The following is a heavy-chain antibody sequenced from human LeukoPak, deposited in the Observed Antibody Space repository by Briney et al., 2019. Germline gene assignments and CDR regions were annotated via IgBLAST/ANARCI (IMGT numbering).Heavy chain of an antibody. CDR2: IYYSGST. D-gene: IGHD6-13*01. CDR1: GGSISSYY. CDR3: ARVRREYSSSSRGGHDY. Sequence: PSETLSLTCTVSGGSISSYYWSWIRQPPGKGLEWIGYIYYSGSTNYNPSLKSRVTISVDTSKNQFSLKLSSVTAADTAVYYCARVRREYSSSSRGGHDYWGQGTLVTVSS. J-gene: IGHJ4*02. V-gene: IGHV4-59*01.